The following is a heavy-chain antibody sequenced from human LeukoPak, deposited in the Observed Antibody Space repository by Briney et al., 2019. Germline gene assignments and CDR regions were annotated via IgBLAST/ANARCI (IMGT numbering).Heavy chain of an antibody. CDR3: ASETTVVTPGY. CDR1: GFTFSSYA. CDR2: ISDNGGST. V-gene: IGHV3-23*01. J-gene: IGHJ4*02. Sequence: GGSLRLSCAASGFTFSSYAMSWVRQAPGKGLEWVSTISDNGGSTYYADSVKGRFTISRDNSKNTLYLQMNSLRAEDTAVYYCASETTVVTPGYWGQGTLVTVSS. D-gene: IGHD4-23*01.